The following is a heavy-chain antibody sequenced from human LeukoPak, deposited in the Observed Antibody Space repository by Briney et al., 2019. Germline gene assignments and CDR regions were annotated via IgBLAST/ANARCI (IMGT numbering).Heavy chain of an antibody. V-gene: IGHV3-23*01. CDR2: ISGNGGST. J-gene: IGHJ4*02. CDR3: AKGSYFGSGRYYFDY. D-gene: IGHD3-10*01. CDR1: GFTFSTYA. Sequence: GSLRLSCAASGFTFSTYAMSWVRQAPGKGLEWVSAISGNGGSTYYADSVKGRFTISRDNSKNTLYLQMNSLRAEDTAVYYCAKGSYFGSGRYYFDYWGQGTLVTVSS.